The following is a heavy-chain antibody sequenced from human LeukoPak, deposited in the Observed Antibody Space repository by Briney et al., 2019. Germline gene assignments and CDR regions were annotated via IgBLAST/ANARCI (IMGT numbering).Heavy chain of an antibody. CDR1: GGTFSSYA. J-gene: IGHJ4*02. D-gene: IGHD1-1*01. V-gene: IGHV1-69*05. CDR3: ARGPELERFDY. CDR2: IIPILGTA. Sequence: VKVSCKASGGTFSSYAISWVRQAPGQGLEWMGGIIPILGTANYAQKSQGRVTITTDESTSTAYMELSSLRSEDTAVYYCARGPELERFDYWGQGTLVTVSS.